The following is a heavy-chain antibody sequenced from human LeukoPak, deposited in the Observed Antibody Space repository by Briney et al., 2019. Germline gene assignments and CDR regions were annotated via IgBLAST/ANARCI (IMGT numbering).Heavy chain of an antibody. CDR2: ISSSSSYI. Sequence: GGSLRLSCAASGFTFSYYWMHWVRQAPGEGLVWVSSISSSSSYIYYADSVKGRFTISRDNAKNSLYLQMNSLRAEDTAVYYCVCTIAYMDVWGQGTTVTVSS. J-gene: IGHJ6*02. V-gene: IGHV3-21*01. CDR3: VCTIAYMDV. CDR1: GFTFSYYW.